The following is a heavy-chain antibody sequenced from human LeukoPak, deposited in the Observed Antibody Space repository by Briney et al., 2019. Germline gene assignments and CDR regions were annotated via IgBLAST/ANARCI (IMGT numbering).Heavy chain of an antibody. CDR2: MNPNSGNT. CDR3: ARRVGGNGAAVGYYYYYMDV. Sequence: ASVKVSCKASGYTFTGYYMHWVRQAPGQGLEWMGWMNPNSGNTGYAQQFQGRVTMTRDTSISTVYMELSSLRAEDTAVYYCARRVGGNGAAVGYYYYYMDVWGKGTTVT. J-gene: IGHJ6*03. V-gene: IGHV1-8*02. D-gene: IGHD6-13*01. CDR1: GYTFTGYY.